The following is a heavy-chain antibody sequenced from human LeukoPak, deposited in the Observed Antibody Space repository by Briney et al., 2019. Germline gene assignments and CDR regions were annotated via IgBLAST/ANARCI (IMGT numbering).Heavy chain of an antibody. V-gene: IGHV1-18*01. Sequence: ASVEVSCKASGHTFTIYGISWVRPAPGQGLEWMGWISAYNGNTNYAQMLQGRVTMTTGTSTSTAYMELRSLRSDDTAVYYCATQNSGISIWGQGTMVTVSS. D-gene: IGHD1-26*01. CDR3: ATQNSGISI. CDR2: ISAYNGNT. J-gene: IGHJ3*02. CDR1: GHTFTIYG.